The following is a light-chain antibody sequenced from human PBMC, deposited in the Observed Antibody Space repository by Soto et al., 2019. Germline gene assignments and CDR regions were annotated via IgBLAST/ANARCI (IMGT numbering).Light chain of an antibody. CDR3: QQYNSYSSF. CDR2: KAS. CDR1: QSISSW. Sequence: DIQMTQSPSTLSASVGDRVTITCRASQSISSWLAWYQQKPGKAPKLLLYKASSLESGVPSRFSGSGSGTEFTLTISSLQRDDFATYYCQQYNSYSSFFGPGNKVDIK. J-gene: IGKJ3*01. V-gene: IGKV1-5*03.